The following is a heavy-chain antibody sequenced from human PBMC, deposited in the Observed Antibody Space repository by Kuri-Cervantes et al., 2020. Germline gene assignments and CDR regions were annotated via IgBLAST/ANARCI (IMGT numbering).Heavy chain of an antibody. V-gene: IGHV3-30*03. D-gene: IGHD6-19*01. Sequence: GGSLRLSCAAPGFTFSSYGMHWVRQAPGKGLEWVAVISYDGSNKYYADSVKGRFTISRDNSKNTLYLQMNSLRAEDTAVYYCARVGQWLDRNDAFDIWGQGTMVTVSS. CDR1: GFTFSSYG. CDR3: ARVGQWLDRNDAFDI. J-gene: IGHJ3*02. CDR2: ISYDGSNK.